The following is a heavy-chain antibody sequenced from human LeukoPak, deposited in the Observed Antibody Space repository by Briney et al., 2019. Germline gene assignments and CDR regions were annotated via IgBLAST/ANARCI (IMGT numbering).Heavy chain of an antibody. V-gene: IGHV1-24*01. CDR3: ATTVSMVRGSYHPAYGMDV. D-gene: IGHD3-10*01. CDR2: FDPEDGET. CDR1: GYTLTELS. J-gene: IGHJ6*02. Sequence: GASVKVSCKVSGYTLTELSMHWVRQAPGKGLEWMGGFDPEDGETIYAQKFQGRVTMTEDTSTDTAYMELSSLRSEDTAVYYCATTVSMVRGSYHPAYGMDVWGQGTTVTVSS.